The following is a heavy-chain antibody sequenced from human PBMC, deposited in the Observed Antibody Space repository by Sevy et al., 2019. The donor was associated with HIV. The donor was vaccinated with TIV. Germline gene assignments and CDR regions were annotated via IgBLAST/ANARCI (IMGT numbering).Heavy chain of an antibody. V-gene: IGHV3-20*01. D-gene: IGHD3-22*01. CDR2: INWNGGNT. Sequence: GGSLRLSCAASGFTFDDYGMTWVRQAPGKGLEWVSGINWNGGNTGYADSVKGRFTISRDNAKNSLYLQMNSLRAEDTGLYHCARRIRYDSSGYGFSFDHWGQGTLVTVSS. J-gene: IGHJ4*02. CDR3: ARRIRYDSSGYGFSFDH. CDR1: GFTFDDYG.